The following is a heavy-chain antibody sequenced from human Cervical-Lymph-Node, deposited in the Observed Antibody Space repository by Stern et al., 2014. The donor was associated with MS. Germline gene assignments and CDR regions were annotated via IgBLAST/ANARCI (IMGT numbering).Heavy chain of an antibody. Sequence: EVQLVDSGGGVIQPGGSLRLSCTASGFTVSRDYMTLVRQAPGQGLEWGSLIKNVGSTFYKDSVKSRFTISRDDSKNTVYLHMTSLRAEDTAMYYCARDTSSPERSDWWGQGTLVTVSS. CDR2: IKNVGST. CDR1: GFTVSRDY. D-gene: IGHD1-1*01. CDR3: ARDTSSPERSDW. V-gene: IGHV3-53*01. J-gene: IGHJ4*02.